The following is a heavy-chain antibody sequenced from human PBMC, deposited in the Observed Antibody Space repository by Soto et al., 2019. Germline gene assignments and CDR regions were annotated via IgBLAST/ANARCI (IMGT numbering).Heavy chain of an antibody. V-gene: IGHV4-59*01. CDR1: GGSISSYY. D-gene: IGHD2-15*01. CDR3: ARDIEGLFDY. CDR2: IYYSGST. Sequence: PSETLSLTCTVSGGSISSYYWSWIRQPPGKGLEWIGYIYYSGSTNYNPSLKSRVTISVDTSKNQFSLKLSSVTAADTAVYYCARDIEGLFDYWGQGTLVTVSS. J-gene: IGHJ4*02.